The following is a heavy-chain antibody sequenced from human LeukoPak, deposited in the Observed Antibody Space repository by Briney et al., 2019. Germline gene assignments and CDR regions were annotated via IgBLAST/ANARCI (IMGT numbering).Heavy chain of an antibody. V-gene: IGHV3-23*01. CDR1: GFTFSSYA. D-gene: IGHD3-3*01. Sequence: GGSLRLSCAASGFTFSSYAMSWVRQAPGKGLEWVSAISGSGGSTYYADSVKGRFTISRDNSKNTLYLQMNSLRAEDTAVYYCAAVPNYDFWSGPEGNWFDPWGQGTLVTVSS. CDR3: AAVPNYDFWSGPEGNWFDP. J-gene: IGHJ5*02. CDR2: ISGSGGST.